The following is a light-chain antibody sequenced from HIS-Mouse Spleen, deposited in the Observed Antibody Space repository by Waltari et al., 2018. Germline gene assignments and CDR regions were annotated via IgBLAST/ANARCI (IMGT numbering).Light chain of an antibody. CDR2: EGS. CDR3: CSYAGSSTSVV. Sequence: QSALTQPASVSGSPGQSITISCTGTSSDVGSYNPVSWYQQHPGKAPKHMIYEGSKRPSRFSNRCSGSKSGTTASLTISGLQAEDEADYYCCSYAGSSTSVVFGGGTKLTVL. CDR1: SSDVGSYNP. V-gene: IGLV2-23*01. J-gene: IGLJ2*01.